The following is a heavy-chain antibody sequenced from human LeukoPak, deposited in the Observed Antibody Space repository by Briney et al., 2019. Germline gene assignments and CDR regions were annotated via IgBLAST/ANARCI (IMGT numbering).Heavy chain of an antibody. Sequence: PSGTLSLTCAASGGSISSGGYSWSRHPPPPGQGLVSIVYIYHSERTYYNPSLKSRVTISVDRSKNHFSLKLSSVTAADTAVYYCARSKSSWYTDYWGQGTMVTVSS. V-gene: IGHV4-30-2*01. CDR3: ARSKSSWYTDY. J-gene: IGHJ4*02. CDR2: IYHSERT. D-gene: IGHD6-13*01. CDR1: GGSISSGGYS.